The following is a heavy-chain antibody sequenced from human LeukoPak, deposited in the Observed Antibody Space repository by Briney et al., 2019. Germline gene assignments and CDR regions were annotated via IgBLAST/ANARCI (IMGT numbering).Heavy chain of an antibody. D-gene: IGHD5-24*01. CDR3: ARHSDEMATLFDY. Sequence: SETLSLTCTVSGYSISSGCYWGWIRQSPGKGLQWIGTIYHSGSTYYNPSLRSRVTISVDTSKNQFSLKLSSVTAADTAVYYCARHSDEMATLFDYWGQGILVTVSS. V-gene: IGHV4-38-2*02. CDR1: GYSISSGCY. CDR2: IYHSGST. J-gene: IGHJ4*02.